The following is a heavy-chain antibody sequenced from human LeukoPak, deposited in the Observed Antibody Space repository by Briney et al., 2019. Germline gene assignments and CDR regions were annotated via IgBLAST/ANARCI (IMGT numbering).Heavy chain of an antibody. CDR3: ARDRGNLYYYYYYMDV. CDR2: INPNSGGT. J-gene: IGHJ6*03. D-gene: IGHD3-10*01. CDR1: GYTFTGYY. V-gene: IGHV1-2*02. Sequence: ASVKVSCKASGYTFTGYYMHWVRQAPGQGLEWMGWINPNSGGTNYAQMFQGRVTMTRDTSISTAYMELSRLRSDDTAVYYCARDRGNLYYYYYYMDVWGKGTTVTVSS.